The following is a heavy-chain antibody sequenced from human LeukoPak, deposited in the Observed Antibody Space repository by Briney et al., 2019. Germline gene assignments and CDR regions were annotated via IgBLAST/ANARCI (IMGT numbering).Heavy chain of an antibody. CDR3: ARHDTVTDNFDD. J-gene: IGHJ4*02. CDR2: INPNSGGT. CDR1: GYTFTGSY. D-gene: IGHD3-9*01. Sequence: ASVKVSCKASGYTFTGSYMHWVRQAPGQGLEWMAWINPNSGGTKYAQKFQGRVTMTRDTSITTAYMELSRLRSDDTAVYYCARHDTVTDNFDDWGQGTLVTVSS. V-gene: IGHV1-2*02.